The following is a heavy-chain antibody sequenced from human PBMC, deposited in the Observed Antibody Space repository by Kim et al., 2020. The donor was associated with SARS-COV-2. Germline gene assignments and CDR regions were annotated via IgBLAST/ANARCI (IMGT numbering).Heavy chain of an antibody. D-gene: IGHD3-22*01. J-gene: IGHJ3*01. CDR3: AREVNNVFGV. CDR1: GDSVSRNNAA. Sequence: SQTLSLTCAISGDSVSRNNAAWNWIRQSPSRGLEWLGRTYYTSNWYNDYAVFVKSRISINPYTSKNRCSLQLNSVTPEDTAVYYCAREVNNVFGVWGQGTMVTISS. V-gene: IGHV6-1*01. CDR2: TYYTSNWYN.